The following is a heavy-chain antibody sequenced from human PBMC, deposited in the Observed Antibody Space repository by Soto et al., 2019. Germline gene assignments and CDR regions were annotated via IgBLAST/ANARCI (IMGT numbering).Heavy chain of an antibody. CDR3: ARDRIQLRLGKYSFNGMDV. D-gene: IGHD3-16*01. Sequence: QVQLVQSGAEMRKPGSSLRVSCKASGGTFSDYAFSWVRQAPGQGLEWMGGIVPRVGSPNYAQKFGGRVNITATTSSSTVYMALSSLRFDDTAVYFCARDRIQLRLGKYSFNGMDVWGQGTTIIVSS. CDR2: IVPRVGSP. CDR1: GGTFSDYA. J-gene: IGHJ6*02. V-gene: IGHV1-69*06.